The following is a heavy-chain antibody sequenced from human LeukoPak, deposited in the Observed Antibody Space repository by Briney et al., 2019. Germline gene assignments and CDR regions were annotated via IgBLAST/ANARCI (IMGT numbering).Heavy chain of an antibody. J-gene: IGHJ6*03. CDR1: GYSFTSYW. CDR3: AKVMPPGRIRFYSYYMDV. CDR2: IRYDGSNE. V-gene: IGHV3-30*02. Sequence: GESLKISCKGSGYSFTSYWIGWVRQAPGKGLEWVAFIRYDGSNEYYADSVKGRFTISRDKSKNTLSLQMNGLRVEDTAVYYCAKVMPPGRIRFYSYYMDVWGKGTTVTVS. D-gene: IGHD2-15*01.